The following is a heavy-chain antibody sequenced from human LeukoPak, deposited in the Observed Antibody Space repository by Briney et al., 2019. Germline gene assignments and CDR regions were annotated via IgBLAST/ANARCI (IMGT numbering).Heavy chain of an antibody. V-gene: IGHV3-13*01. D-gene: IGHD5-18*01. Sequence: GGSLRLSCAASGFTFSSYDMHWVRQATGKGLEWVSAIGTAGDTYYPGSVKGRFTISRENAKNSLYLQMNSLRAEDTAVYYCAGYAPYNWFDPWGQGTLVTVSS. J-gene: IGHJ5*02. CDR2: IGTAGDT. CDR1: GFTFSSYD. CDR3: AGYAPYNWFDP.